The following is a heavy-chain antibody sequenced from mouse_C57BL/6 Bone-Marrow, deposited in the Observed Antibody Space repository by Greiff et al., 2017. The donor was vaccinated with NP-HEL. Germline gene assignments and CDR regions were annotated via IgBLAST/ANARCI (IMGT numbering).Heavy chain of an antibody. J-gene: IGHJ2*01. D-gene: IGHD1-1*02. Sequence: EVKLVESGGGLVKPGGSLKLSCAASGFTFSSYAMSWVRQTPEKRLEWVATISDGGSYTYYPDNVKGRFTISRDNAKNNLYLHMSHLKSEDTAMYYCARVVFDYWGQGTTLTVSS. CDR1: GFTFSSYA. CDR3: ARVVFDY. CDR2: ISDGGSYT. V-gene: IGHV5-4*03.